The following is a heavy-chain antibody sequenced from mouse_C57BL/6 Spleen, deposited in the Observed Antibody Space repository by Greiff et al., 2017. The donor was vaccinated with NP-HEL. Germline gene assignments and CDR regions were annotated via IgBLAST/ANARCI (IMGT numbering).Heavy chain of an antibody. J-gene: IGHJ4*01. Sequence: QVQLQQSGAELARPGASVKLSCKASGYTFTSYGMRWVKQRTGQGLEWIGEIYPRSGYTYYNQKFKGKATLTADKSSSTAYMELRSLTSEDSAAYFYARTTTVVASGALAMDDWGQGTSVTVSS. CDR1: GYTFTSYG. D-gene: IGHD1-1*01. CDR3: ARTTTVVASGALAMDD. V-gene: IGHV1-81*01. CDR2: IYPRSGYT.